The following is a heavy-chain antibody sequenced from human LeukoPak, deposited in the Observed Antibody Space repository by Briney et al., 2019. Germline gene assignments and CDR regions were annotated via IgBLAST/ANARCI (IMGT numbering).Heavy chain of an antibody. J-gene: IGHJ4*02. CDR3: AREIPILTGYPDY. Sequence: SQTLSLTCTVSGGSISSDDYYWSWMRQPPGKGLEWIGYIYYSGSTYYNPSLKSRVTISVDTSKNQFSLKLSSVTAADTAVYYCAREIPILTGYPDYWGQGTLVTASS. V-gene: IGHV4-30-4*01. CDR2: IYYSGST. CDR1: GGSISSDDYY. D-gene: IGHD3-9*01.